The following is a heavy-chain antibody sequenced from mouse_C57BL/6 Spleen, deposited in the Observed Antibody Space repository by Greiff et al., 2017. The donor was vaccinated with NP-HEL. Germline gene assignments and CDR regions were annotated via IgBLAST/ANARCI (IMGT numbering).Heavy chain of an antibody. V-gene: IGHV5-9-1*02. D-gene: IGHD2-14*01. CDR1: GFTFSSYA. J-gene: IGHJ4*01. CDR2: ISSGGDYI. Sequence: EVQVVESGEGLVKPGGSLKLSCAASGFTFSSYAMSWVRQTPEKRLEWVAYISSGGDYIYYADTVKGRFTISSDNARNTLYLQMSSLKSEDTAMYYCTRDRLLSAMDYWGQGTSVTVSS. CDR3: TRDRLLSAMDY.